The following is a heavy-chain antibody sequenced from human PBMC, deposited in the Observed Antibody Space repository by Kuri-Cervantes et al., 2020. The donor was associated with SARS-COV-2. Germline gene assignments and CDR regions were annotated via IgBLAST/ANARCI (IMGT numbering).Heavy chain of an antibody. J-gene: IGHJ4*02. D-gene: IGHD3-22*01. CDR1: GGSFSSYA. CDR3: ARDPMWSRYYYDSSGSYYFDY. V-gene: IGHV1-69*05. CDR2: IIPIFGTA. Sequence: SSVKVSFKASGGSFSSYAISWVRQAPGQGLEWMGGIIPIFGTANYAQKFQGRVTITTDESTSTAYMELRSLRSDDTAVYYCARDPMWSRYYYDSSGSYYFDYWGQGTLVTVSS.